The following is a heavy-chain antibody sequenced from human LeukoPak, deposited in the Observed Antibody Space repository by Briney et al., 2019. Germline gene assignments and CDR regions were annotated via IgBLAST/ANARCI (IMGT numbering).Heavy chain of an antibody. J-gene: IGHJ4*02. V-gene: IGHV3-11*03. CDR1: GVTFSDYH. CDR3: VRSLTGRDEF. Sequence: GGSLRLSCAASGVTFSDYHMTWIRQAPGKGLEWLSYISSSSSSTYYADSVKGRFTISRDNAKNSLYLQMNSLRAEDTAVYYCVRSLTGRDEFWGQGTLVTVSP. D-gene: IGHD3-10*01. CDR2: ISSSSSST.